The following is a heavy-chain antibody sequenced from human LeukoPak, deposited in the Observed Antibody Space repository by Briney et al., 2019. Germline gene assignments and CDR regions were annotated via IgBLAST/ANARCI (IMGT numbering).Heavy chain of an antibody. CDR2: IYWDDDK. CDR3: AHSLLITFGGVIVIRTFDY. CDR1: GFSLSTSGVG. J-gene: IGHJ4*02. Sequence: SGPTLVKPTQTLTLTCTFSGFSLSTSGVGVGWIRQPLGKALEWLALIYWDDDKRYSPSLKSRLTITKDTSKNQVVLTMTNMDPVDTATYYCAHSLLITFGGVIVIRTFDYWGQGTLVTVSS. V-gene: IGHV2-5*02. D-gene: IGHD3-16*02.